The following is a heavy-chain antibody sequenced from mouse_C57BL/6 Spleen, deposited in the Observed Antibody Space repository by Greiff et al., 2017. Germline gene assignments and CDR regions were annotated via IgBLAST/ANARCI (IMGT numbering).Heavy chain of an antibody. CDR2: ISDGGSYT. CDR1: GFTFSSYA. J-gene: IGHJ3*01. D-gene: IGHD1-1*01. Sequence: EVMLVESGGGLVKPGGSLKLSCAASGFTFSSYAMPWVRQTPEKRLEWVATISDGGSYTNYPDNVKGRVTIARDKAKNNLYLQMCHLKSEDTAMYYCERGRSSFSWFAYWGQRTLVTVAA. V-gene: IGHV5-4*03. CDR3: ERGRSSFSWFAY.